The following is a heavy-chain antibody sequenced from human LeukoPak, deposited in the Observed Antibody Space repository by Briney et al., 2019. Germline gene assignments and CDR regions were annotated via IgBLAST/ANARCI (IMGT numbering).Heavy chain of an antibody. CDR3: ARRTYSYGDY. CDR2: IYPGDSDT. J-gene: IGHJ4*02. Sequence: GESLKISCKASGYSFNTYWIGWVRQVPGKGREWMGIIYPGDSDTRYSPSFRGHVPIPVDKSISTAYLQWSSLRASDTAMYYCARRTYSYGDYWGQGTLVTVSS. V-gene: IGHV5-51*01. CDR1: GYSFNTYW. D-gene: IGHD5-18*01.